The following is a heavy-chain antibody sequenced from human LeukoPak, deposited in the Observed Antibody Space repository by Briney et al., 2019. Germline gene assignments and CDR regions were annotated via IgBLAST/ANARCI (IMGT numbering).Heavy chain of an antibody. J-gene: IGHJ4*02. CDR2: AYYTGST. CDR1: GGSISSESNY. V-gene: IGHV4-39*01. CDR3: ARQKGYSGYDSFDY. Sequence: SEILSLTCTVSGGSISSESNYWGWIRQPPGKGLEWIGSAYYTGSTYYNTSLKSRVIISVDTSKNQFSLKLRSVTAADTAVYYCARQKGYSGYDSFDYWGQGTLVTVSS. D-gene: IGHD5-12*01.